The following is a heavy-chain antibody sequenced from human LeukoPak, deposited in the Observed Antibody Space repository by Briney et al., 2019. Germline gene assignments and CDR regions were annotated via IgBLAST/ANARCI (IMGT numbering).Heavy chain of an antibody. CDR2: ISAYNGNT. CDR3: ARDSGYSGYDWGIFDY. J-gene: IGHJ4*02. CDR1: GYTFTSYG. D-gene: IGHD5-12*01. V-gene: IGHV1-18*01. Sequence: ASVKVSCKASGYTFTSYGISWVRRAPGQGLEWMGWISAYNGNTNYAQKLQGRVTMTTDTSTSTAYMELRSLRSDDTAVYYCARDSGYSGYDWGIFDYWGQGTLVTVSS.